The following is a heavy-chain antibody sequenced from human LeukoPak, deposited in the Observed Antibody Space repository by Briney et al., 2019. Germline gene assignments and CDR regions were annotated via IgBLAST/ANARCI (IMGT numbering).Heavy chain of an antibody. D-gene: IGHD5-18*01. Sequence: GGSLRLSCAASGFTVTSNYMSWVRQDPGKGLEWVSLIYSSGSTYYTASVKGRFTISRDNSKNTLYLQMNSLRVEDTAVYYCARGLRGRYSYGFDYWGQGTLVTVSS. J-gene: IGHJ4*02. CDR3: ARGLRGRYSYGFDY. CDR2: IYSSGST. V-gene: IGHV3-66*01. CDR1: GFTVTSNY.